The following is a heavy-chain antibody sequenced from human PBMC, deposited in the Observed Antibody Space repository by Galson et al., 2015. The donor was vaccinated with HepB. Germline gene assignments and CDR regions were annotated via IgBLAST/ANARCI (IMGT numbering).Heavy chain of an antibody. CDR3: ARGLYYDSRSYGSGD. D-gene: IGHD3-10*01. V-gene: IGHV3-30-3*01. J-gene: IGHJ4*02. Sequence: SLRLSCAISGFTFSRYVMHWVRQAPAKGLEWVAAASYDGFNKYYADSVKGRFTISRDSSSDTLYLHMNSLTSEDTAVYYCARGLYYDSRSYGSGDWGRGTLVIVSS. CDR1: GFTFSRYV. CDR2: ASYDGFNK.